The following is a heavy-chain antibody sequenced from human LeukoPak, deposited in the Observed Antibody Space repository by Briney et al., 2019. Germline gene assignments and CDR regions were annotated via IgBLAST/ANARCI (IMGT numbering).Heavy chain of an antibody. CDR1: GGSFSGYY. V-gene: IGHV4-34*01. J-gene: IGHJ5*02. D-gene: IGHD1-26*01. CDR3: ARHEYSGSYYGLSWFDP. CDR2: INHSGST. Sequence: SETLSLTCAVYGGSFSGYYWSWIRQPPGKGLEWIGEINHSGSTNYNPSLKSRVTISVDTSKNQFSLKLSSVTAADTAVYYCARHEYSGSYYGLSWFDPWGQGTLVTVSS.